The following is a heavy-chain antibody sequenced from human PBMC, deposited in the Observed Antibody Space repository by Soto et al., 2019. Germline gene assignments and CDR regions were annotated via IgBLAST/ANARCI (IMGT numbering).Heavy chain of an antibody. V-gene: IGHV3-15*01. CDR1: GFTFSNAW. D-gene: IGHD1-1*01. CDR2: IKSKTDGGTT. CDR3: TTDLAGTTFAAFDI. Sequence: GGSLRLSCAASGFTFSNAWMSWVRQAPGKGLEWVGRIKSKTDGGTTDYAAPVKGRFTISRDDSKNTLYLQMNSLKTDDTAVYYCTTDLAGTTFAAFDIWGQGTMVTVSS. J-gene: IGHJ3*02.